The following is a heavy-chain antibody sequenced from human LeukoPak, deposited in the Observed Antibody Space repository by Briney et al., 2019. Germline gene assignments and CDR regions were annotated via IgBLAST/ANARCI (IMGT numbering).Heavy chain of an antibody. Sequence: SVKVSCKASGGTFSSYAISWVRQVPGQGLEWMGGIIPIFGTANYAQKFQGRVTITADESTSTAYMELSSLRSGDTAVYYCARQTWENAFDIWGQGTMVTVSS. V-gene: IGHV1-69*01. D-gene: IGHD1-26*01. J-gene: IGHJ3*02. CDR3: ARQTWENAFDI. CDR2: IIPIFGTA. CDR1: GGTFSSYA.